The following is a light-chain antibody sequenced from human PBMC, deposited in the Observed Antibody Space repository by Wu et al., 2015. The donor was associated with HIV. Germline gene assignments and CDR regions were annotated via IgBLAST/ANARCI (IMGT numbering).Light chain of an antibody. CDR2: GAS. V-gene: IGKV1-39*01. J-gene: IGKJ5*01. Sequence: DIQMTQSPSSPSASVGDRVTITCRASHSINTYLNWYQQKPGKAPSLLIYGASSLHSGVPSRFSGSGSGTDFTLTISSLQPEDFATYYCQQANSFPITFGQGTRLEIK. CDR3: QQANSFPIT. CDR1: HSINTY.